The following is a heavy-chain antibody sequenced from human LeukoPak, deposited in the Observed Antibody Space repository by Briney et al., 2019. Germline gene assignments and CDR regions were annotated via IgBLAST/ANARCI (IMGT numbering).Heavy chain of an antibody. CDR1: GYTFTGYY. CDR2: INPNSGGT. D-gene: IGHD2-2*01. Sequence: ASVKVSCKASGYTFTGYYMHWVRQAPGRGLEWMGWINPNSGGTNYAQKFQGRVTTTRDTSISTAYMELSRLRSDDTAVYYCARRQDIVVVPAARGSPAVPWWFDPWGQGTLVTVSS. V-gene: IGHV1-2*02. J-gene: IGHJ5*02. CDR3: ARRQDIVVVPAARGSPAVPWWFDP.